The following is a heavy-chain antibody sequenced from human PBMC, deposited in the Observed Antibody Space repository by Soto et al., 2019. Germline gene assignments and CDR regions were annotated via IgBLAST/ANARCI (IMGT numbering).Heavy chain of an antibody. CDR2: IYPGDSDT. CDR1: GYTFTNYW. CDR3: ARYTTLTDYFFHGMDV. D-gene: IGHD4-17*01. Sequence: ESLKISCKGSGYTFTNYWIVWVRQIPGKGLEWMGIIYPGDSDTRYSPSFQGQVTISADRSISTAYLQWSSLKASDTGMYYCARYTTLTDYFFHGMDVWGQGTTVTVSS. J-gene: IGHJ6*02. V-gene: IGHV5-51*01.